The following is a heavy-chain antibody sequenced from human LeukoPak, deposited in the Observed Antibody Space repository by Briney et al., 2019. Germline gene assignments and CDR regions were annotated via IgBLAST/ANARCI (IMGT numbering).Heavy chain of an antibody. CDR1: GFTFSSYG. CDR2: IRYDGSNK. CDR3: AKDRRLHPGYFDY. J-gene: IGHJ4*02. V-gene: IGHV3-30*02. D-gene: IGHD3-10*01. Sequence: PGGSLRLSCAASGFTFSSYGMHWVRQAPGKGLEWVAFIRYDGSNKYYADSVKGRFTISRDNSKNTLYLQMNSLRAEDTAVYYCAKDRRLHPGYFDYWGQGTLVTVSS.